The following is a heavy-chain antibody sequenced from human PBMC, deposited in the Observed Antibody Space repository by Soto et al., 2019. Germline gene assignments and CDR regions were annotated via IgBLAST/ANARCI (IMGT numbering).Heavy chain of an antibody. CDR2: ISWDGGST. J-gene: IGHJ6*02. Sequence: PGGSLRLSCAASGFTFDDYTMHWVRQAPGKGLEWVSLISWDGGSTYYADSVKGRFTISRDNSKNSLYLQMNSLRTEDTALYYCAKDFEMASTSEVGGMDVWGQGTTVTVSS. V-gene: IGHV3-43*01. CDR3: AKDFEMASTSEVGGMDV. CDR1: GFTFDDYT. D-gene: IGHD2-15*01.